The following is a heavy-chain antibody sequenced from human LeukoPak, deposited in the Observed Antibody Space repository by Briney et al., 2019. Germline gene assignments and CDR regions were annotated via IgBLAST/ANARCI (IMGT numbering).Heavy chain of an antibody. CDR2: IYSGGST. J-gene: IGHJ4*02. V-gene: IGHV3-66*01. CDR3: ASPGPAAMFDY. D-gene: IGHD2-2*01. Sequence: GGSLRLSCAASGFTVSSNYMSWVRQAPGKGLEWVSVIYSGGSTYYADSVKGRSTISRDNSKNTLYLQMNSLRAEDTAVYYCASPGPAAMFDYWGQGTLVTVSS. CDR1: GFTVSSNY.